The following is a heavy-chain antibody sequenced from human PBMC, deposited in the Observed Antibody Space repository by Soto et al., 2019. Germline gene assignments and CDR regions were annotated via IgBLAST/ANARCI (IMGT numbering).Heavy chain of an antibody. CDR3: ARGYCSSITCPSDRFDY. D-gene: IGHD2-2*01. CDR2: ISTYDGDT. CDR1: VYTFTRDL. J-gene: IGHJ4*02. Sequence: ASVKVSCKGSVYTFTRDLISWVRQETGQGVEWMGWISTYDGDTRYAHKLQGRVTMTTDTSTSTAYMELRSLRSDDTAVYYCARGYCSSITCPSDRFDYWVQGTLVTVSS. V-gene: IGHV1-18*01.